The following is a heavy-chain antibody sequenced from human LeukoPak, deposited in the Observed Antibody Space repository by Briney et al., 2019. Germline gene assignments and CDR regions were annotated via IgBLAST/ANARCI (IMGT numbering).Heavy chain of an antibody. CDR3: ARPPSSGISSAVHFDS. D-gene: IGHD6-13*01. V-gene: IGHV3-21*01. Sequence: GGSLRLSCAASGFTFSSYSMNWVRQAPGKGLEWVSSISSSSTYIYYADSVKGRFTISRDNAKNSLYLQMNSLRAEDTAIYYCARPPSSGISSAVHFDSWGRGTLVTVSS. J-gene: IGHJ4*02. CDR2: ISSSSTYI. CDR1: GFTFSSYS.